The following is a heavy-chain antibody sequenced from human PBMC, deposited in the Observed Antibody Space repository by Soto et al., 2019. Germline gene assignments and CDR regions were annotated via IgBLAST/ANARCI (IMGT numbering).Heavy chain of an antibody. D-gene: IGHD6-13*01. CDR2: STQ. CDR3: TLRQDTSRGPIY. CDR1: GFSLTTRGMT. Sequence: SGPTRVRATQTLTLSCTVSGFSLTTRGMTLGCIRQPPGKAPEWLALSTQYSPSLQSRLTFTEDTSKNQVVLTMTNMDPVDTATYYCTLRQDTSRGPIYWGQGIMVTVSS. J-gene: IGHJ4*02. V-gene: IGHV2-5*01.